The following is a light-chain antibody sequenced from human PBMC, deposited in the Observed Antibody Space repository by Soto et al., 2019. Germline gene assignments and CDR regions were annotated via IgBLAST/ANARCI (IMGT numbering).Light chain of an antibody. CDR2: GVT. CDR3: SSFTSNRIYV. CDR1: HNDIGTYDY. Sequence: SVLTQPTSVSGSPGQSITISCTGNHNDIGTYDYVSWYQQHPGRAPRLLIHGVTTRPSGISGRFPASKSGLTASLTISGLQPEDEADYYCSSFTSNRIYVFGPGTKVTVL. J-gene: IGLJ1*01. V-gene: IGLV2-14*03.